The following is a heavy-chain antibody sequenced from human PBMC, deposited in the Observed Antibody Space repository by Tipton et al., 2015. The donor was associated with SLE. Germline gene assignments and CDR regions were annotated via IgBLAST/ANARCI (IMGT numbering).Heavy chain of an antibody. CDR3: ARESWSDYGDYSDPSSYYGLDV. CDR2: IYTSGNT. V-gene: IGHV4-4*07. D-gene: IGHD4-17*01. Sequence: TLSLTCNVSGVSISTYYWTWIRQPAGKGLEWIGHIYTSGNTNYNPSLNSRVTISVDTSKNLFSLKLNSVTAADTAVYYCARESWSDYGDYSDPSSYYGLDVWGQGTTVTVSS. CDR1: GVSISTYY. J-gene: IGHJ6*02.